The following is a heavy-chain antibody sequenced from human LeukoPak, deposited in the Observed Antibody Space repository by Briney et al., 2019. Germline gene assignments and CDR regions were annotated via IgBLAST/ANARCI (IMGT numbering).Heavy chain of an antibody. Sequence: SETLSLTCTVSGGSISSSSYYWGWIRQPPGKGLDWIGSIYYSRTTYDNPSLKRRVTISVDTSKNQFSLTLSSLKAAGQAVYYCARHELARRHLDYWGQGTLVTVSS. CDR2: IYYSRTT. V-gene: IGHV4-39*01. D-gene: IGHD6-13*01. CDR1: GGSISSSSYY. J-gene: IGHJ4*02. CDR3: ARHELARRHLDY.